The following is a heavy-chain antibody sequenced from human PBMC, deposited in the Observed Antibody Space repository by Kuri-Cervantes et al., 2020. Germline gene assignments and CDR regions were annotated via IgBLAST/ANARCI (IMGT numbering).Heavy chain of an antibody. CDR2: IYYSGST. CDR1: GGSISSSSYY. J-gene: IGHJ4*02. CDR3: ARTRPHVDY. Sequence: GSLRLSCTVSGGSISSSSYYWGWIRQPPGKGLEWIGSIYYSGSTYYNPSLKSRVTISVGTSKNQFSLKLSSVTAADTAVHYCARTRPHVDYWGQGTLVTVSS. V-gene: IGHV4-39*07.